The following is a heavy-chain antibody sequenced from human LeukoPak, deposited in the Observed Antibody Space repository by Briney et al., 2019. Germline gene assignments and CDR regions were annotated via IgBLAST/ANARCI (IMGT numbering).Heavy chain of an antibody. CDR3: ARHWGYSARWFDP. Sequence: SETLSLTCTVSGGSISSYYWSWIRQPPGKGLEWIGYIYYSGSTNYNPSLKSRVTISVDTSKNQFSLKLSSVTAADTAVYYCARHWGYSARWFDPWGQGTLVTVPS. CDR2: IYYSGST. J-gene: IGHJ5*02. V-gene: IGHV4-59*08. D-gene: IGHD3-16*01. CDR1: GGSISSYY.